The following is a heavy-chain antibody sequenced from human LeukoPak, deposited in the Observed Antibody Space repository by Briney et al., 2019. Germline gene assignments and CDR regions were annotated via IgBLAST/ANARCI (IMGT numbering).Heavy chain of an antibody. D-gene: IGHD3-16*01. CDR1: GFTFSSYE. CDR3: TRDRSGGAFDY. V-gene: IGHV3-48*03. J-gene: IGHJ4*02. Sequence: GGSLRLSCAASGFTFSSYEMNWVRQAPGKGLEWISYISSSGSTMYYADSVKGRFTISRDNAKNSLYLQMNSLRAEDTAVYYCTRDRSGGAFDYWGQGTLVTVSS. CDR2: ISSSGSTM.